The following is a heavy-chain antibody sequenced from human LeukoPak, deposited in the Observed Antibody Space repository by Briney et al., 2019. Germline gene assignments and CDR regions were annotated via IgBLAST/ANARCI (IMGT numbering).Heavy chain of an antibody. V-gene: IGHV3-21*01. CDR2: ISSSGSFI. J-gene: IGHJ4*02. CDR3: ARKYSSGWYYFDY. Sequence: GGPLRLSCAASGFTFSNYNMNWVRQAPGKGLEWVSSISSSGSFIYYADSVKGRFTISRDSAKNSLYLQMNSLRAEDTAVYYCARKYSSGWYYFDYWGQGTLVTVSS. CDR1: GFTFSNYN. D-gene: IGHD6-19*01.